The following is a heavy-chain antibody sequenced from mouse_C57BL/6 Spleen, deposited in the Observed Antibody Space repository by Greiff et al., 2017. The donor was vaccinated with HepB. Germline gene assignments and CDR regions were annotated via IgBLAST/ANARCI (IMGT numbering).Heavy chain of an antibody. V-gene: IGHV1-64*01. CDR3: ARGGTTVVAPTDFDV. Sequence: VQLQQSGAELVKPGASVKLSCKASGYTFTSYWMHWVKQRPGQGLEWIGMIHPNSGSTNYNEKFKSKATLTVDKSSSTAYMQLSSLTSEDSAVYYCARGGTTVVAPTDFDVWGTGTTVTVSS. J-gene: IGHJ1*03. D-gene: IGHD1-1*01. CDR2: IHPNSGST. CDR1: GYTFTSYW.